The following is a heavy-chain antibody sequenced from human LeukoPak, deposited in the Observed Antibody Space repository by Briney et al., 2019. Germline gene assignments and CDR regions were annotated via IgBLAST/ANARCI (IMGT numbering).Heavy chain of an antibody. J-gene: IGHJ6*03. D-gene: IGHD3-10*01. CDR3: AKDQGPRGYYYYMDV. V-gene: IGHV3-21*04. Sequence: PGGSLRLSCAASGFTFSSYSMNWVRQAPGKGLEWVSSISSSSSYIYYADSVKGRFTISRDNAKNSLYLQMNSLRAEDMALYYCAKDQGPRGYYYYMDVWGKGTTVTVSS. CDR1: GFTFSSYS. CDR2: ISSSSSYI.